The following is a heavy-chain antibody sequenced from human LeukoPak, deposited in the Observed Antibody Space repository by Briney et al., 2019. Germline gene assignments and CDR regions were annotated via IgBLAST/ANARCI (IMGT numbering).Heavy chain of an antibody. CDR2: IRYDGSNK. V-gene: IGHV3-30*02. J-gene: IGHJ5*02. CDR1: GFTFSSYG. D-gene: IGHD2-15*01. Sequence: GGSLRLSCAASGFTFSSYGMHWVRQAPGKGLEWVAFIRYDGSNKYYADSVKGRFTISRDNSKNTLYLQMNSLRAEDTAVYYCAKENHCSGGSCYSNWFDPWGQGTLVTVSS. CDR3: AKENHCSGGSCYSNWFDP.